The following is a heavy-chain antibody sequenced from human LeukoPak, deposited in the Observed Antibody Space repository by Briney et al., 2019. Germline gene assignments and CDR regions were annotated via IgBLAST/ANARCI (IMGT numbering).Heavy chain of an antibody. V-gene: IGHV1-2*04. CDR1: GYTFTGYY. J-gene: IGHJ4*02. CDR2: INPNSGGT. CDR3: AREPYDSGGYHFDY. Sequence: ASVKVSCKASGYTFTGYYMYWVRQAPGQGLEWMGWINPNSGGTNYAQKFQGWVTMTRDTSISTAYMELSRLRSDDTAVYYCAREPYDSGGYHFDYWGQGTLVTVSS. D-gene: IGHD3-22*01.